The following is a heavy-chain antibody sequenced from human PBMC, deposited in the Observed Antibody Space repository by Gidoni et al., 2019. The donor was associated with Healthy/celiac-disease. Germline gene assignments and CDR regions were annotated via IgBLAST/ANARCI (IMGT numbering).Heavy chain of an antibody. CDR3: ARDPRSTLIVVVINGMDV. V-gene: IGHV3-48*02. Sequence: EVQLVESGGGLVQLGGSLRLSCAASGSTFRSSSMNWVRQAPGKGLEWVSYISSSSSTIYYADSVKGRFTISRDNAKNSLYLQMNSLRDEDTAVYYCARDPRSTLIVVVINGMDVWGQGTTVTVSS. CDR2: ISSSSSTI. J-gene: IGHJ6*02. CDR1: GSTFRSSS. D-gene: IGHD3-22*01.